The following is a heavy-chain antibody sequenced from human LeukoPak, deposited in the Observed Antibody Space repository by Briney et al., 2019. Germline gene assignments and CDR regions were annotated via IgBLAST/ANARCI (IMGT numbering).Heavy chain of an antibody. CDR3: ARDGSAGAFDI. D-gene: IGHD3-10*01. CDR1: GGTFSSYA. V-gene: IGHV1-69*05. Sequence: ASVKVSFKASGGTFSSYAISWVRQAPGQGLEWMGVIIPIFGTANYAQKVQGRVTITTDESTSTAYMELSSLRSGDTAVYYCARDGSAGAFDIWGQGTMVTVSS. J-gene: IGHJ3*02. CDR2: IIPIFGTA.